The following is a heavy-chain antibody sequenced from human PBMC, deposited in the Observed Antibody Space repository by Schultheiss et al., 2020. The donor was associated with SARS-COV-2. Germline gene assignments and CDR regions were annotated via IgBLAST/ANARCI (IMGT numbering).Heavy chain of an antibody. CDR1: GFTFSSYG. Sequence: GGSLRLSCAASGFTFSSYGMHWVRQAPGKGLEWVANIKQDGSEKYYVDSVKGRFTISKDNSKNTLYLQMNSLRAEDTAVYYCAKLNGYYYYGMDVWGQGTTVTVSS. CDR2: IKQDGSEK. J-gene: IGHJ6*02. CDR3: AKLNGYYYYGMDV. V-gene: IGHV3-7*01.